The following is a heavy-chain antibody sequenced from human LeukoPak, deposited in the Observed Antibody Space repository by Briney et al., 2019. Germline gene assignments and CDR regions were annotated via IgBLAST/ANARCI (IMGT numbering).Heavy chain of an antibody. CDR2: ISRSGGII. Sequence: HPGGSLRLSCAASGFTFSSYEMNWVRQAPGKGLEWVAYISRSGGIIYYADSVKGRFTISRDNAKNSLYLQMNSLRAEDTAVYYCARDGRFDYSSSSYLDYRGQGTLVTVSS. D-gene: IGHD6-6*01. J-gene: IGHJ4*02. CDR1: GFTFSSYE. CDR3: ARDGRFDYSSSSYLDY. V-gene: IGHV3-48*03.